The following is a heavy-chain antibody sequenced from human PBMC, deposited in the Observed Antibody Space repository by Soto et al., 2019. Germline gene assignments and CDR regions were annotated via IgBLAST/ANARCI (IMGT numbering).Heavy chain of an antibody. V-gene: IGHV1-69*06. Sequence: AVKVSCKASGCTFSSYAISWVRQAPVQGLEWMGGIIPIFGTANYAQKFQGRVTITADKSTSTAYMELSSLRSEDTAVYYCARDRGRYYDSSGYYYVGYFDLWGRGTLVTVSS. J-gene: IGHJ2*01. CDR1: GCTFSSYA. CDR3: ARDRGRYYDSSGYYYVGYFDL. CDR2: IIPIFGTA. D-gene: IGHD3-22*01.